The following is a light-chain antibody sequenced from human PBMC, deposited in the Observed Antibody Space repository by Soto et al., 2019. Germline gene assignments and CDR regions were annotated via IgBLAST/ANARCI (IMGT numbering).Light chain of an antibody. J-gene: IGKJ2*01. Sequence: DIQMTQSPSTLSASVGDIVTITCRASQSISSWLAWYQQKPGKAPKLLIYDASSLESGVPSRFSGSGSGTEFTLTISSLQPDDFATYYCQQYNSYSPDTFGQGTKLEIK. CDR3: QQYNSYSPDT. CDR2: DAS. V-gene: IGKV1-5*01. CDR1: QSISSW.